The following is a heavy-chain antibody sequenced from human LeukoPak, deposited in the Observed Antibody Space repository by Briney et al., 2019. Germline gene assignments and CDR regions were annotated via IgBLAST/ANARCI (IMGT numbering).Heavy chain of an antibody. Sequence: SETLSLTCTVSGGSISSGSCYWSWIRQPAGKGLEWIGRVFTSGSTNYNPSLGGRVTISMDTSQNQFSLRLTSVTAADTAVYYCARYCSGGSCYYDYWGQGTLVTVSS. D-gene: IGHD2-15*01. V-gene: IGHV4-61*02. CDR3: ARYCSGGSCYYDY. J-gene: IGHJ4*02. CDR2: VFTSGST. CDR1: GGSISSGSCY.